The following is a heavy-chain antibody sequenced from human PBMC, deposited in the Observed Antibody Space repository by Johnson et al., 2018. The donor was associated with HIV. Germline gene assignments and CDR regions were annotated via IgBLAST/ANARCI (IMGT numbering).Heavy chain of an antibody. J-gene: IGHJ3*02. D-gene: IGHD5-24*01. V-gene: IGHV3-15*01. CDR3: TTALRGTVTRDGYILDAFDI. CDR2: IKSKTDGGTT. CDR1: GFTFSSYW. Sequence: VQLVESGGGLVQPGGSLRLSCAASGFTFSSYWMSWVRQGPGQGLEWVGRIKSKTDGGTTDYAAPVKGRFTISRDDSNNTLYLQMNSLKTEDTAVYYCTTALRGTVTRDGYILDAFDIWGQGTMVTVSS.